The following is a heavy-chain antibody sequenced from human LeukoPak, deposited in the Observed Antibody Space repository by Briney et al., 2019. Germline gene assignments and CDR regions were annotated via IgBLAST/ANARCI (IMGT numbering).Heavy chain of an antibody. CDR2: ISGSGGST. J-gene: IGHJ4*02. CDR1: GFTFDDYA. V-gene: IGHV3-23*01. D-gene: IGHD3-22*01. Sequence: GGSLRLSCAASGFTFDDYAMSWVRQAPGKGLEWVSAISGSGGSTYYADSVKGRFTISRDNSKNTLYLQMNSLRAEDTAVYYCAKSDYYDSSGYYMYYFDYWGQGTLVTVSS. CDR3: AKSDYYDSSGYYMYYFDY.